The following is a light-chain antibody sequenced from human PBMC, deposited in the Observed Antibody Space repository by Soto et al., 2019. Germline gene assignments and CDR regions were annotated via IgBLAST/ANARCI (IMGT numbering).Light chain of an antibody. Sequence: QSVLTQPPSVSGAPGQRVTISYTGSSSNIGAGYDVHWYQQLPGTAPKLLIYGNSNRPSGVPDRFSGSKSGTSASLAITGLQAEDEADYYCQSYDSSLSGWLFGGGTKLTVL. V-gene: IGLV1-40*01. CDR1: SSNIGAGYD. J-gene: IGLJ3*02. CDR2: GNS. CDR3: QSYDSSLSGWL.